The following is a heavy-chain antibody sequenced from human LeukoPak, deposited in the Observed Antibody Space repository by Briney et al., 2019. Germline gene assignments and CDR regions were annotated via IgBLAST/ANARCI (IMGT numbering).Heavy chain of an antibody. V-gene: IGHV3-30*03. CDR1: GFTFSSQG. D-gene: IGHD3-9*01. J-gene: IGHJ4*02. Sequence: PGGSLRLSCAASGFTFSSQGMHWVRQARGKGLEWVAGISYDGSNKYYADSVKGRFTISRDNSRNMLYLQMNSLRAEDTAVYFCATGASVTTIRLFDYWGQGTLVTVSS. CDR3: ATGASVTTIRLFDY. CDR2: ISYDGSNK.